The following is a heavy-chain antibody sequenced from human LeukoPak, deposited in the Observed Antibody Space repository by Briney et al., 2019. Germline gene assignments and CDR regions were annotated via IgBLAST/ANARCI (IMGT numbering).Heavy chain of an antibody. J-gene: IGHJ5*02. CDR1: GFTFSSYA. D-gene: IGHD1-26*01. CDR3: AKIQESGDPDWFDP. V-gene: IGHV3-23*01. Sequence: GGSLRLSCAASGFTFSSYAMTWVRQAPGKGLEWVSSISPSGSTTYYADSVKGRFTISRDNSKNTLYLQMNSLRAEDTAVYYCAKIQESGDPDWFDPWGQGTLVTVSS. CDR2: ISPSGSTT.